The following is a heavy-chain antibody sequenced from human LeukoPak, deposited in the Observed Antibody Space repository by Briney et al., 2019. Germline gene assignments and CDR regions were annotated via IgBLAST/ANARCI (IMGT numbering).Heavy chain of an antibody. J-gene: IGHJ5*02. D-gene: IGHD6-13*01. CDR1: GYTFTGYY. V-gene: IGHV1-2*04. CDR3: ARGSSEGIAAAGTRGFDP. CDR2: INPNSGGT. Sequence: GASVKVSCKASGYTFTGYYMHWVRQAPGQGPEWMGWINPNSGGTNYAQKFQGWVTMTRDTSISTAYMELSRLRSDDTAVYYCARGSSEGIAAAGTRGFDPWGQGTLVTVSS.